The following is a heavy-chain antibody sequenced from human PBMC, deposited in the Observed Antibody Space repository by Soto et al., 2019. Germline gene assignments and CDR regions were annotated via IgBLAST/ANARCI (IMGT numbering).Heavy chain of an antibody. Sequence: GGSLSLSCTASGFTFGDYAMSWFRQAPGKGLEWVGFIRSKAYGGTTEYAASVKGRFTISRDDSKSIAYLQMNSLKTEDTAVYYCTRAFRYYYDSSGLADYYYYGMDVWGQGTTVTVSS. V-gene: IGHV3-49*03. CDR2: IRSKAYGGTT. CDR3: TRAFRYYYDSSGLADYYYYGMDV. J-gene: IGHJ6*02. CDR1: GFTFGDYA. D-gene: IGHD3-22*01.